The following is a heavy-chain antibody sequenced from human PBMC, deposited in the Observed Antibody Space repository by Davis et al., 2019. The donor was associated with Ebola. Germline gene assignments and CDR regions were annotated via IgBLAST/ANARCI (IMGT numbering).Heavy chain of an antibody. D-gene: IGHD3-3*01. V-gene: IGHV3-48*03. Sequence: PGGSLRLSCAASGFTFSSYEMNWVRQAPGKGLEWVSYISSSGSTIYYADSVKGRFTISRDNAKNSLYLQMNSLRAEDTAVYYCARIGPRLRFLGMDVWGQGTTVTVSS. CDR2: ISSSGSTI. CDR3: ARIGPRLRFLGMDV. J-gene: IGHJ6*02. CDR1: GFTFSSYE.